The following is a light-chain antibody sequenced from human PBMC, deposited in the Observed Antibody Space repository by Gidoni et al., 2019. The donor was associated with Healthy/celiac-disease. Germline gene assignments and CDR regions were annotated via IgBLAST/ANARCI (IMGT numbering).Light chain of an antibody. V-gene: IGKV1-39*01. CDR2: AAS. J-gene: IGKJ3*01. Sequence: DIQMTQSPSSLSASVGDRVTITCRASQSISSYLNWYQQKPGEATKLLIYAASSLQSGVPSRFSGSGSGTDFTLTISSLQPEDFATYYCQQSYSTPFTFGPXTKVDIK. CDR1: QSISSY. CDR3: QQSYSTPFT.